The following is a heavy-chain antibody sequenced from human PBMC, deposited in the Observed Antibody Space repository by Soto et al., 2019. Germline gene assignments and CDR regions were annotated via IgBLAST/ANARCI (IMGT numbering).Heavy chain of an antibody. V-gene: IGHV3-23*01. Sequence: EVQLLESGGGLVQPGGSLRLSCAASGFPLSTYGMTWVRQAPGKGLEWVSAITGTGGNTYYVDSAKGRFTSSRDNSKNMLYLQVNSLRVEDTAVYYFRRIRGYWYGLDVWGQGTTVTVSS. J-gene: IGHJ6*02. CDR2: ITGTGGNT. CDR1: GFPLSTYG. CDR3: RRIRGYWYGLDV.